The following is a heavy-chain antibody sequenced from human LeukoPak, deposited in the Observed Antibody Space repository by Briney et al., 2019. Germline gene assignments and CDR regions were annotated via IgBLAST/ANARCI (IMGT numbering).Heavy chain of an antibody. J-gene: IGHJ4*02. CDR1: GFTFSSYS. CDR2: ISSSSSTI. CDR3: ARVQGAYPFDY. D-gene: IGHD3-16*01. V-gene: IGHV3-48*01. Sequence: GGSLRLSCAASGFTFSSYSMNWVRQAPGKGLEWVSYISSSSSTIYYADSVKGRFTISRDNAKNSVYLQMNSLRAEDTAVYYCARVQGAYPFDYWGQGTLVTVSS.